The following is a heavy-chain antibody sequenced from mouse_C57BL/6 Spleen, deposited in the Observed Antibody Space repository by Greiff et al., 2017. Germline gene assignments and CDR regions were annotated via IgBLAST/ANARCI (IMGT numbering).Heavy chain of an antibody. J-gene: IGHJ2*01. V-gene: IGHV1-26*01. CDR1: GYTFTDYY. D-gene: IGHD2-12*01. Sequence: VQLKQSGPELVKPGASVKISCKASGYTFTDYYMNWVKQSHGKSLEWIGDINPNNGGTSYNQKFKGKATLTVDKSSSTAYMELRSLTSEDSAVYYCARRNYSPYFDYWGQGTTLTVSS. CDR2: INPNNGGT. CDR3: ARRNYSPYFDY.